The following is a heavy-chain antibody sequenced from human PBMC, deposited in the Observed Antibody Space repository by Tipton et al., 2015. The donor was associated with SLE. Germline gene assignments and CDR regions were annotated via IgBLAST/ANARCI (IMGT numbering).Heavy chain of an antibody. D-gene: IGHD6-19*01. CDR3: ARVNPGAGDAFDI. CDR1: GGSISSYY. J-gene: IGHJ3*02. V-gene: IGHV4-59*08. Sequence: TLSLTCTVSGGSISSYYWTWIRKSPGKGLEWIGHFYYSGSTNYNPSLKSRVTISVDTSKKQFSLKLSSVTAADTAVYYCARVNPGAGDAFDIWGQGTMVTVSS. CDR2: FYYSGST.